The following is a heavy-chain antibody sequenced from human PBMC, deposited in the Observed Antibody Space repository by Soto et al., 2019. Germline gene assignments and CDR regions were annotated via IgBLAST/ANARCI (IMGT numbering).Heavy chain of an antibody. J-gene: IGHJ6*02. V-gene: IGHV3-30-3*01. CDR3: ARNLYYYGMDV. Sequence: HPCGSLRLSCAPSGFTLSSYAMHWVRQAPGKGLEWVAVISYAASNKYYADSVQGRFTLSTDNSKNTLYLQINSLRAENTAVYYYARNLYYYGMDVWVQGTTVTV. CDR2: ISYAASNK. CDR1: GFTLSSYA.